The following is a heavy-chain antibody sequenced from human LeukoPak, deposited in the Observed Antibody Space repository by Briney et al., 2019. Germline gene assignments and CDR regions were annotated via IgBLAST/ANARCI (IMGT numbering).Heavy chain of an antibody. CDR2: ISYSGTT. CDR3: ARDKGLPQAFDI. J-gene: IGHJ3*02. D-gene: IGHD5/OR15-5a*01. V-gene: IGHV4-59*01. CDR1: GGSISSFY. Sequence: SETLSLTCTVSGGSISSFYWSWIRQPPGKGLEYIGYISYSGTTSYNLSLKSRVTISVDTSKNQFSLKLTSVTAADTAVYYCARDKGLPQAFDIWGQGTMVTVSS.